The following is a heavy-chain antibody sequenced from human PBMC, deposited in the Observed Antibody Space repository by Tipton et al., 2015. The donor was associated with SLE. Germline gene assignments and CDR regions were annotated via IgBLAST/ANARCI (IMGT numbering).Heavy chain of an antibody. CDR3: ATVSSYFDY. D-gene: IGHD6-19*01. CDR2: IYYSGST. J-gene: IGHJ4*02. Sequence: TLSLTCTVSGGSISSYYWGWIRQPPGKGLEWIGRIYYSGSTYDNPSRKSRVTISVDTSKKQFSLTLSSVTAADTAVYYCATVSSYFDYWGQGTLVTVSS. V-gene: IGHV4-59*05. CDR1: GGSISSYY.